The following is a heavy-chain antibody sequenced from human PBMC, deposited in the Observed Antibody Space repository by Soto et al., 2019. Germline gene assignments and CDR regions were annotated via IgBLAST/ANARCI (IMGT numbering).Heavy chain of an antibody. CDR2: IYYSGST. Sequence: QVQLQESGPGLVKPSQTLSLTCTVSGGSISSGGYYWSWIRQHPGKGLEWIGYIYYSGSTYYNPSLKRRVTIPVDTSKNQFSLKLSSVTAAGTAVYYCARDPIYYDSSGYSFDYYYGMDVWGQGTTVTVSS. CDR1: GGSISSGGYY. V-gene: IGHV4-31*03. CDR3: ARDPIYYDSSGYSFDYYYGMDV. D-gene: IGHD3-22*01. J-gene: IGHJ6*02.